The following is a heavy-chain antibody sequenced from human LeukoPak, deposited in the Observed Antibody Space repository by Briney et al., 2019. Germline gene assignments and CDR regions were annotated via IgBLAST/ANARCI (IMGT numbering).Heavy chain of an antibody. V-gene: IGHV1-8*03. CDR1: GYTFTSYD. CDR3: ARKGRYGDYDFDY. CDR2: MNPNSGNT. J-gene: IGHJ4*02. Sequence: ASVKVSCKASGYTFTSYDINWVRQATGQGLEWMGWMNPNSGNTGYAQKFQGRVTITRNASISTAYMELSSLRSEDTAVYYCARKGRYGDYDFDYWGQGTLVTVSS. D-gene: IGHD4-17*01.